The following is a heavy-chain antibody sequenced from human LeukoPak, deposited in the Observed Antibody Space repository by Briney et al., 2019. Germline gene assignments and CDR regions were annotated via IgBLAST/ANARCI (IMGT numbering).Heavy chain of an antibody. J-gene: IGHJ3*02. CDR3: ATPLGYCSSTSCPLGAFDI. CDR2: FDPEDGET. D-gene: IGHD2-2*01. V-gene: IGHV1-24*01. CDR1: GYTLTELS. Sequence: ASVKVSCKASGYTLTELSMHWVRQAPGKGLEWMGGFDPEDGETIYAQKFQGRVTMTEDTSTDTAYMELSSLRSEDTAVCYCATPLGYCSSTSCPLGAFDIWGQGTMVTVSS.